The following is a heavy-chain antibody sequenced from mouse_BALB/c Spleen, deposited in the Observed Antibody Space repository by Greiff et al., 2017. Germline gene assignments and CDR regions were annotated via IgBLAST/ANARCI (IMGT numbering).Heavy chain of an antibody. Sequence: EVQLQESGGGLVQPGGSRKLSCAASGFTFSSFGMHWVRQAPEKGLEWVAYISSGSSTIYYADTVKGRFTISRDNPKNTLFLQMTSLRSEDTAMYYCARSIPQYGNSLYAMDYWGQGTSVTVSS. D-gene: IGHD2-10*02. V-gene: IGHV5-17*02. CDR1: GFTFSSFG. CDR2: ISSGSSTI. CDR3: ARSIPQYGNSLYAMDY. J-gene: IGHJ4*01.